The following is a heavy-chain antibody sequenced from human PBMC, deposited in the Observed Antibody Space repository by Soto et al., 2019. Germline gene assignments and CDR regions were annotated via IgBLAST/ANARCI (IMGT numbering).Heavy chain of an antibody. CDR3: AFSIVGGTAAMQYYYMDV. D-gene: IGHD2-2*01. CDR2: IYSGGST. J-gene: IGHJ6*03. Sequence: GGSLRLSCAASGFTVSSNYMSWVRQAPGKGLEWVSVIYSGGSTYYADSVKGRFTISRDNSKNTLYLQMNSLRAEDTAVYYCAFSIVGGTAAMQYYYMDVWGKGKTVNVS. V-gene: IGHV3-66*01. CDR1: GFTVSSNY.